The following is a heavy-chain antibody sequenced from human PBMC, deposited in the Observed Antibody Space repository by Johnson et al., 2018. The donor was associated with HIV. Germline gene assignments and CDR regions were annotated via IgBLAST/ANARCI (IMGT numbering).Heavy chain of an antibody. D-gene: IGHD2-15*01. CDR1: GFTFSSYG. CDR3: AKDPGRRDPHAFDI. V-gene: IGHV3-30*02. J-gene: IGHJ3*02. Sequence: QVQLLESGGGVVQPGGSLRLSCAASGFTFSSYGMHWVRQAPGKGLECVAFIRNDGSNKYYAASVKGRFTISRDNSKNTLYLQMNSLRAEDTAVYYCAKDPGRRDPHAFDIWGQGTMVTVSS. CDR2: IRNDGSNK.